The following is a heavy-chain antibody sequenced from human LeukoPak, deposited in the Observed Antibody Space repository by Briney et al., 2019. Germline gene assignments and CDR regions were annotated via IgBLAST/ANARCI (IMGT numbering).Heavy chain of an antibody. V-gene: IGHV4-59*01. CDR3: ARDNYRGVSNFDP. Sequence: SETLSLTCTVSGGSISSYFWSWFRQPPGKGLEWIGHIAYSGSTNYNPSLKSRVTISVDTSKNQFSLNVTSVTATDTAMYYCARDNYRGVSNFDPWGQGILVTVSS. J-gene: IGHJ5*02. CDR2: IAYSGST. CDR1: GGSISSYF. D-gene: IGHD3-10*01.